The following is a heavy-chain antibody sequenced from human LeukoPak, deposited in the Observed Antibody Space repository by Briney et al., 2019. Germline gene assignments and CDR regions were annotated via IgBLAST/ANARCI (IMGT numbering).Heavy chain of an antibody. CDR3: IVVVEPPDSDGFDV. D-gene: IGHD1-14*01. V-gene: IGHV3-74*01. CDR2: INADGSTI. J-gene: IGHJ3*01. CDR1: GFTFGNSW. Sequence: AGGSLRLSCAASGFTFGNSWVHWVRQAPGKGLVWGSLINADGSTISYADSVKGRFTISRDNARNTLSLEMNSLTIEDTAVYYCIVVVEPPDSDGFDVWGQGTMITVSS.